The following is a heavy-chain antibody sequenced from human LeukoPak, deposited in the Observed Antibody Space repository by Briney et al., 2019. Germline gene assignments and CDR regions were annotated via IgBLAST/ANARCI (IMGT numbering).Heavy chain of an antibody. Sequence: GGSLRLSCAASGFTFSSYWMSWVRQAPGKGLEWVANIRQDGSEKYYVDSVKGRFTISRDNAKNSLYLQMNSLRAEDTAVYYCARGGSYYSFDIWGQGTMVTVSS. CDR3: ARGGSYYSFDI. V-gene: IGHV3-7*01. J-gene: IGHJ3*02. D-gene: IGHD1-26*01. CDR1: GFTFSSYW. CDR2: IRQDGSEK.